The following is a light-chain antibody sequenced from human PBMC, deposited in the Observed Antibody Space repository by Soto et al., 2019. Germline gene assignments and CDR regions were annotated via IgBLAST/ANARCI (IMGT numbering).Light chain of an antibody. Sequence: DIQMTQSPSTLSASVGDRVTITCRASQSISSWLAWYQQKPGRAPKLLIYKASSLESGVPSRCSGSGSGTEFTLTISSLQPDDVATYYCQQYNSFPTFGQGTKVEIK. J-gene: IGKJ1*01. CDR3: QQYNSFPT. V-gene: IGKV1-5*03. CDR2: KAS. CDR1: QSISSW.